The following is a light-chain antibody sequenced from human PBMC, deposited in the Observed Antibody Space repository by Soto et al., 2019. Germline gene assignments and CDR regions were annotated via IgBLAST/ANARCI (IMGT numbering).Light chain of an antibody. J-gene: IGKJ4*01. CDR3: QQAYSFPLT. V-gene: IGKV1D-12*01. CDR2: TAS. CDR1: QHIGSW. Sequence: DIQMTQSPSSVSTSVGDRVTITCRASQHIGSWLAWYQQKPGKAPKLLIYTASTLRSGVPSRFRGSGSGTEFTLTINSLQPEDFATYYCQQAYSFPLTFGGGTEVENK.